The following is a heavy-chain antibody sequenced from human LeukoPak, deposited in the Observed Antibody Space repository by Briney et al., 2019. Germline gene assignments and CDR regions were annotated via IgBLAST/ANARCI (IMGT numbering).Heavy chain of an antibody. CDR1: GFTFSSYA. J-gene: IGHJ3*02. CDR3: ARGAAAVHDAFDI. Sequence: HSGGSLRLSCAASGFTFSSYAMHWVRQAPGKGLEWVAVISYDGSNKYYADSVKGRFTISRDNSKNTLYLQMNSLRAEDTAVYYCARGAAAVHDAFDIWGQGTMVTVSS. D-gene: IGHD6-13*01. V-gene: IGHV3-30-3*01. CDR2: ISYDGSNK.